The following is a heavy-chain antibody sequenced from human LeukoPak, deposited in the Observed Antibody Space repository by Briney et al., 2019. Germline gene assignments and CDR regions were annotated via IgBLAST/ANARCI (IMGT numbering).Heavy chain of an antibody. Sequence: PGGSLRLSCAASGFTFNSYTMNWVRQAPGKGLEWVSYISSSSSTIYYADSVKGRFTISRDNAKNSLYLQMSSLRSGDTAVYYCARDSSIAVGFDYWGQGTLVTVSS. CDR2: ISSSSSTI. CDR1: GFTFNSYT. V-gene: IGHV3-48*01. J-gene: IGHJ4*02. CDR3: ARDSSIAVGFDY. D-gene: IGHD6-6*01.